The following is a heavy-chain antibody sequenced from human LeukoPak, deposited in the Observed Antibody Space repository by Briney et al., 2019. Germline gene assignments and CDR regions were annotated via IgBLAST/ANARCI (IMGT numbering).Heavy chain of an antibody. Sequence: GGSLRLSCAASGWTLSNAWMNWVRQAPGKGLEWVGRIKSKTDGGTTDYAAPVKGRFTISRDDSKNTLYLQMNSLKTEDTAVYYCTTAHYYDSSGYYFYWGQGTLVTVSS. V-gene: IGHV3-15*07. CDR2: IKSKTDGGTT. D-gene: IGHD3-22*01. J-gene: IGHJ4*02. CDR1: GWTLSNAW. CDR3: TTAHYYDSSGYYFY.